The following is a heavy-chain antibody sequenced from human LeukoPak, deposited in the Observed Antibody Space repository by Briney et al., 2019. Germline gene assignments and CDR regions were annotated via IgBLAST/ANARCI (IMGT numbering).Heavy chain of an antibody. CDR3: ARGSSGTTSRFDY. J-gene: IGHJ4*02. V-gene: IGHV1-3*01. CDR1: GYTFTSYA. Sequence: ASVKVSCKASGYTFTSYAMHWVRQAPGQRLEWMGWINAGNGNTKYSQKFQGRVTITRDTSASTAYMELSSLRSEDTAVYYCARGSSGTTSRFDYWGQGTLVTVSS. D-gene: IGHD1-1*01. CDR2: INAGNGNT.